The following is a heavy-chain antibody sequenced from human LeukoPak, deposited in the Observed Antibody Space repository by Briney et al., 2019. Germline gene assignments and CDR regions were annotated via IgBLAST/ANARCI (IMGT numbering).Heavy chain of an antibody. CDR3: AREGYDIHFDY. D-gene: IGHD3-9*01. V-gene: IGHV4-59*01. CDR1: GGSISSYY. J-gene: IGHJ4*02. CDR2: IYYNGST. Sequence: SETLSLTCTVSGGSISSYYWSWIRQPPGKGLEWIGYIYYNGSTNYNPSLKSRVAISVDTSKNQFSLKLSSVTAADTAVYYCAREGYDIHFDYWGQGTLVTVSS.